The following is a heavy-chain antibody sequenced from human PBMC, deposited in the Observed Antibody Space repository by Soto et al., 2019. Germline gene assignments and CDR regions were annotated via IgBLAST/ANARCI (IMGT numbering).Heavy chain of an antibody. V-gene: IGHV3-74*01. J-gene: IGHJ4*02. CDR2: INPGGSIT. D-gene: IGHD4-4*01. CDR1: GFTFSSYW. Sequence: EEQLVESGGGLVQPGGSLRLSCAASGFTFSSYWMHWVRQAPGKGLVWVSRINPGGSITAYADSVKGRFTISRDNAKNTLYLQMNSLRGDDTAVYYCARVTTGKYVVWNYWGQGTLVTVSS. CDR3: ARVTTGKYVVWNY.